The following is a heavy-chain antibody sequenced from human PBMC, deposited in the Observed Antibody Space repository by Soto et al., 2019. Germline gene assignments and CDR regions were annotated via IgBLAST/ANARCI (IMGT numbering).Heavy chain of an antibody. J-gene: IGHJ5*02. V-gene: IGHV1-18*01. CDR3: ARGGHSNLPNWFDP. Sequence: QVKLVQSGAEVKKPGASVKVSGKASSYTFTSYGISWVRQAPGQGLEWMGWISAYNGNTNYAQKLQGRDTITTDTSTSTDYLELRSLRSDDTVVYYCARGGHSNLPNWFDPWGQGTLVTVS. CDR2: ISAYNGNT. D-gene: IGHD4-4*01. CDR1: SYTFTSYG.